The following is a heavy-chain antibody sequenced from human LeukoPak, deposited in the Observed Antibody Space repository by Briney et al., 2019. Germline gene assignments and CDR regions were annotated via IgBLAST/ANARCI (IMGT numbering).Heavy chain of an antibody. V-gene: IGHV3-30*18. CDR3: AKPTYEIVVVTALQH. J-gene: IGHJ1*01. CDR1: GFTFSSYS. D-gene: IGHD2-21*02. Sequence: GGSLRLSCAASGFTFSSYSMNWVRQAPGKGLEWVAVISYDGSNKYYADSVKGRFTISRDNSKNTLYLQMNSLRAEDTAVYYCAKPTYEIVVVTALQHWGQGTLVTVSS. CDR2: ISYDGSNK.